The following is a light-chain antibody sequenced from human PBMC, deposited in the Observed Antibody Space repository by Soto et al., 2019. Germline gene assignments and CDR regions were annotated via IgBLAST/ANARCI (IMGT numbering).Light chain of an antibody. CDR2: GAS. V-gene: IGKV3-15*01. J-gene: IGKJ1*01. CDR3: QQYNSWPWT. Sequence: EMVMTQSPATLSVSPGERATLSCRASRSVTTNLAWYQQTPGQAPRLLIYGASTRATGLPPRFSASGSGTEFTLNISSLQSEDFAVYYCQQYNSWPWTFDQGTKVEMK. CDR1: RSVTTN.